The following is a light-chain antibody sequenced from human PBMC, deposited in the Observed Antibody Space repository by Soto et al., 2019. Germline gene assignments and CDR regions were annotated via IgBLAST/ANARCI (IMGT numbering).Light chain of an antibody. CDR3: QKYYSTPPWT. CDR1: QSVLYSSNNKNY. V-gene: IGKV4-1*01. CDR2: WAS. J-gene: IGKJ1*01. Sequence: DIVMTQSPDSLAVSLGERATINCKSSQSVLYSSNNKNYLAWYQQKPGQPPKLLIYWASTRESGVPERFSGSGYGTDFTLTISSLQAEDVAVYYCQKYYSTPPWTFGQGTKVEIK.